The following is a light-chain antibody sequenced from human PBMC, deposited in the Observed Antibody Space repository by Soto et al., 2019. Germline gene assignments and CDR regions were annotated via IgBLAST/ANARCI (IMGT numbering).Light chain of an antibody. Sequence: EIVLTQSPGTLALSPGERATLSCRASQSVSSSYLAWYQQTPGQAPRLLLYGVSSRATGIPDRFSGSGSGTDFTLTISRLEPEDFAVYYCLHYVNSPPITFEQGTRLEIK. CDR2: GVS. J-gene: IGKJ5*01. CDR1: QSVSSSY. V-gene: IGKV3-20*01. CDR3: LHYVNSPPIT.